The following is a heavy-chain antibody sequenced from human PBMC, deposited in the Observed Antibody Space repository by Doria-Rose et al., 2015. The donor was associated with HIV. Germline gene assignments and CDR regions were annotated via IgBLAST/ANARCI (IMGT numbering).Heavy chain of an antibody. CDR1: GASVSSRGYY. J-gene: IGHJ4*02. Sequence: QVQLQESGPGLVKPSETLSLTCRVSGASVSSRGYYWNWIRQVPGKGLESLGYTYYTGTSVYSLSLKSRLDMAVDTSKNRFSLKLSFVTVADTAVYYCARMGSYRELDYWGQGALVIVSA. CDR2: TYYTGTS. D-gene: IGHD3-3*01. CDR3: ARMGSYRELDY. V-gene: IGHV4-31*03.